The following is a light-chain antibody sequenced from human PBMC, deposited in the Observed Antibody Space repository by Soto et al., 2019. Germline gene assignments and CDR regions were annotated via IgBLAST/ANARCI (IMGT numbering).Light chain of an antibody. V-gene: IGKV1-5*01. Sequence: DIQMTQSPSTLSASVGDRVTITCRASQSISSWLAWYQQKAGRAPELLIYDASSLKSGVPSRFSGSGSGTEFTLTISSLRPDDFASYYCQQYNGYASTFGQGTKLAIK. CDR2: DAS. CDR3: QQYNGYAST. CDR1: QSISSW. J-gene: IGKJ2*01.